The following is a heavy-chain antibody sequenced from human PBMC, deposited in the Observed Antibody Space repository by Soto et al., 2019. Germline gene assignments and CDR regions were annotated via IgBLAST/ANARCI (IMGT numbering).Heavy chain of an antibody. CDR1: GGSISSYY. CDR3: ARDVRSSSWYDAFDL. D-gene: IGHD6-13*01. J-gene: IGHJ3*01. V-gene: IGHV4-4*07. Sequence: PSETLSLTCTVSGGSISSYYWSWIRQPAGKGLEWIGRIYTSGSTNYNPSLKSRVTMSVDTSKNQFSLKLSSVTAADTAVYYCARDVRSSSWYDAFDLWGQGTMVTVSS. CDR2: IYTSGST.